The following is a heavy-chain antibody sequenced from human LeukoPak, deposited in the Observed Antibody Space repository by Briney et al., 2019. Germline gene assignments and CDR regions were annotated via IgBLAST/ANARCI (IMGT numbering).Heavy chain of an antibody. CDR2: ISHDGTT. D-gene: IGHD3-22*01. CDR3: ARDLSVYYYYYFDF. Sequence: PSETLSLTCTVSDYSIGSGYSWGWIRQPPGKGLEWIATISHDGTTFYNPSLESRVTMTLDTSRNQFSLRLSSVTAADTAVYYCARDLSVYYYYYFDFWGQGTLVTVSS. CDR1: DYSIGSGYS. J-gene: IGHJ4*02. V-gene: IGHV4-38-2*02.